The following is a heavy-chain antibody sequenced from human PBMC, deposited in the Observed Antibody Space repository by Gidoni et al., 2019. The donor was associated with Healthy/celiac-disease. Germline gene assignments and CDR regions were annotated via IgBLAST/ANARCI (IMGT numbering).Heavy chain of an antibody. CDR1: GYTFTSYY. J-gene: IGHJ3*02. CDR2: INPSGGST. CDR3: ARAGDIYYDSSFDAFDI. D-gene: IGHD3-22*01. V-gene: IGHV1-46*03. Sequence: QVQLVQSGAEVKKPGASVKVSCKASGYTFTSYYMHWVRQVPGQGLEWMGIINPSGGSTSYAQKFQGRVTMTRDTSTSTVYMELSSLRSEDTAVYYCARAGDIYYDSSFDAFDIWGQGTMVTVSS.